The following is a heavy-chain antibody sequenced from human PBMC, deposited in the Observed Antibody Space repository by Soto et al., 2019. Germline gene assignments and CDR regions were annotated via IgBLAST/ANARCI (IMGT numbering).Heavy chain of an antibody. J-gene: IGHJ6*02. CDR2: LSGGGEST. D-gene: IGHD3-3*01. V-gene: IGHV3-23*01. CDR3: AKVNTIFGVDYYYYGMDV. Sequence: PGGSLRLSCAASGFTFSSYPMSWVRQAPGMGLEWVSTLSGGGESTFYADPVKGRFTISRDNSKNTLYLQMNSLRAEDTAVYYCAKVNTIFGVDYYYYGMDVWGQGTTVTVSS. CDR1: GFTFSSYP.